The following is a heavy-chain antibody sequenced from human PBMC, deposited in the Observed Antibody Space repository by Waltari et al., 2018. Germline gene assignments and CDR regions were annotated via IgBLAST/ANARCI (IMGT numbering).Heavy chain of an antibody. J-gene: IGHJ3*02. CDR1: GFAFSRFW. Sequence: EGQLVESGGGLVQPGGSMNLSCAAYGFAFSRFWMHWVRQVPGQGLVWVSRINSDGSDTSYADSVRGRFTVSRDNAKNMVYLQMKSLRAEDTAIYYCTRDSPSWIWGQGTMVSVSS. CDR2: INSDGSDT. V-gene: IGHV3-74*01. CDR3: TRDSPSWI.